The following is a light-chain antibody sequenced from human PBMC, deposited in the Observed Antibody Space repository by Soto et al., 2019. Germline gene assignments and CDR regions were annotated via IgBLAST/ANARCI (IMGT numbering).Light chain of an antibody. V-gene: IGKV3-15*01. CDR3: QHYNNWWT. CDR2: GAS. J-gene: IGKJ1*01. CDR1: QSVSSC. Sequence: EVVITQSPATLSMSPGERATLSCRASQSVSSCLAWYQQKPGHAPRLLIYGASTRATGIPARFSGSGSETEFTLTLSTLQAEDFAIYFCQHYNNWWTFGQGTTVDIK.